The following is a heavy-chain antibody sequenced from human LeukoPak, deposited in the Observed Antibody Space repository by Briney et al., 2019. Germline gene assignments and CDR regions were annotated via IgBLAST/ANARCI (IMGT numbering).Heavy chain of an antibody. D-gene: IGHD3-9*01. CDR3: ARVPARHRLSIYNWFDP. CDR2: MNPNSGNT. CDR1: GYTFTSYD. J-gene: IGHJ5*02. Sequence: ASAKVSCKASGYTFTSYDINWVRQATGQGLEWMGWMNPNSGNTGYAQKFQGRVTMTRNTSISTAYMELSSLRSEDTAVYYCARVPARHRLSIYNWFDPWGQGTLVTFSS. V-gene: IGHV1-8*01.